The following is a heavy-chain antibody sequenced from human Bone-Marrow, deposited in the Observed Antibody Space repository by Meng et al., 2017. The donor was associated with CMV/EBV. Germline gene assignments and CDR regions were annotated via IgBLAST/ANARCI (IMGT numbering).Heavy chain of an antibody. CDR3: ARAVTTTGTHYYYYYGMDV. D-gene: IGHD1-1*01. J-gene: IGHJ6*02. CDR2: IYYSGIT. V-gene: IGHV4-59*01. CDR1: GGSINSYY. Sequence: SETLSLTCTVSGGSINSYYWSWIRQPPGKGLEWIGYIYYSGITNYNPSLKSRVTISIDTSKNQFSLKLSSVTAADTAVYYCARAVTTTGTHYYYYYGMDVWGQGTTVTVSS.